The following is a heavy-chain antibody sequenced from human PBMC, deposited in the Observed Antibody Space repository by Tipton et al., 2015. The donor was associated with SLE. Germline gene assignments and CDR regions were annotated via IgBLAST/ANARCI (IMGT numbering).Heavy chain of an antibody. J-gene: IGHJ6*03. CDR1: GGSISSSYNY. CDR2: VYYSGST. Sequence: TLSLTCTVSGGSISSSYNYWGWIRQPPGKGLEWIGSVYYSGSTYYNPSVRGRVTISVDTAKNQFALKLSSLTAADTAVYYCAREFNVVVPAGKYYYYMDVWGKGTTVTVSS. D-gene: IGHD2-2*01. V-gene: IGHV4-39*02. CDR3: AREFNVVVPAGKYYYYMDV.